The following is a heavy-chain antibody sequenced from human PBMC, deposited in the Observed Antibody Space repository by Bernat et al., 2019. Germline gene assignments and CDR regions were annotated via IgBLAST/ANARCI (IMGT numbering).Heavy chain of an antibody. CDR2: INHSGST. CDR3: ARGDVGITIFGADY. Sequence: QVQLQQWGAGLLKPSETLSLTCAVYGGSFSGYYWSWIRQPPGKGLEWIGEINHSGSTNYNPSLKSRVTISVDTSKNQCSLKLSSVTAADTAVYYCARGDVGITIFGADYWGQGTLVTVSS. V-gene: IGHV4-34*01. J-gene: IGHJ4*02. CDR1: GGSFSGYY. D-gene: IGHD3-3*01.